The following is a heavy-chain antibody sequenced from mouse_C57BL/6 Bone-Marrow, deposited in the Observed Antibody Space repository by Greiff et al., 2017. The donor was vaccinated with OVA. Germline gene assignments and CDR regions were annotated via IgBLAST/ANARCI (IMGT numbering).Heavy chain of an antibody. CDR1: GYTFTDYY. Sequence: VQLQQSGPELVKPGASVKISCKASGYTFTDYYMNWVKQSHGKSLEWIGDINPNNGGTSYNQKFKGKATLTVDKSSSTAYMELRSLTSDDSAVYYCARPPLRRYFDVWGTGTTVTVSS. CDR3: ARPPLRRYFDV. D-gene: IGHD2-12*01. CDR2: INPNNGGT. V-gene: IGHV1-26*01. J-gene: IGHJ1*03.